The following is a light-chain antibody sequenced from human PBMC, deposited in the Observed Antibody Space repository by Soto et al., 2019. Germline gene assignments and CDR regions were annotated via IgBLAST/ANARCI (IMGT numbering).Light chain of an antibody. J-gene: IGKJ1*01. CDR1: QSISNW. Sequence: DIQMTQSRSTLSASVGDRVTISCRSSQSISNWVAWYQQKPGKAPKLLIYKASSLESGVPSRFSGSGSGTEFTLTISSLQPDDFATYYCQQYNHYWTFGQGTKVDI. V-gene: IGKV1-5*03. CDR3: QQYNHYWT. CDR2: KAS.